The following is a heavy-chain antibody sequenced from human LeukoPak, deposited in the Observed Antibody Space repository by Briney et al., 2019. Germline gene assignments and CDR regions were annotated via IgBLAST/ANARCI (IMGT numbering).Heavy chain of an antibody. V-gene: IGHV4-59*11. CDR2: TYYSGAT. CDR3: ARDAGMAGHPRGNWFDP. Sequence: SETLSLTCNVSGGSIIIHSWNWIRQSPGKGLEWIGYTYYSGATNFRPSLKSRVPISLDTSKSQISLKLKSVTAADTAVYFRARDAGMAGHPRGNWFDPWGQGTLVTVSS. J-gene: IGHJ5*02. CDR1: GGSIIIHS. D-gene: IGHD6-13*01.